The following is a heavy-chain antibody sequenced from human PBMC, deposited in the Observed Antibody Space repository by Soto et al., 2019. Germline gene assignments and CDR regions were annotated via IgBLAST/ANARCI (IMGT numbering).Heavy chain of an antibody. Sequence: PGGSLRLSCAASGFTFSSYDMHWVRQATGKGLEWVSAIGTAGDTYYPGSVKGRFTISRDNAKNLLYLQMNSLRVEDTAVYYCARDWSYSGFEDFWGQGTQVTVSS. D-gene: IGHD5-12*01. J-gene: IGHJ4*02. CDR1: GFTFSSYD. CDR2: IGTAGDT. V-gene: IGHV3-13*01. CDR3: ARDWSYSGFEDF.